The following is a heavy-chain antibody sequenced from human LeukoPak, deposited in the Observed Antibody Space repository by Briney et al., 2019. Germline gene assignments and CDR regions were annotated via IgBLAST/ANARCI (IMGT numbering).Heavy chain of an antibody. CDR2: INQDGGEK. V-gene: IGHV3-7*05. D-gene: IGHD4-23*01. J-gene: IGHJ4*02. CDR1: GFTFSSYS. Sequence: GGSLRLSCAASGFTFSSYSMNWVRQAPGTGLEWVANINQDGGEKYYVDSVKGRFTISRDNAKNSLYLQMNSLRAEDTALYYCAIGSTVLTDYWGQGTLVTVSS. CDR3: AIGSTVLTDY.